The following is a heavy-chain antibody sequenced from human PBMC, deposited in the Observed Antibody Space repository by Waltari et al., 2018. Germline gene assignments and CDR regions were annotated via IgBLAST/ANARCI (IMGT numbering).Heavy chain of an antibody. Sequence: EVQLVESGGGLVQPGGSLRLSCAASGFTFSSYSMNWVRQAPGKGLEWVSYIISSSSTIYYADSVKGRFTISRDNAKNSLYLQMNSLRAEDTAVYYCARGKLVPYDYWGQGTLVTVSS. CDR2: IISSSSTI. D-gene: IGHD6-13*01. V-gene: IGHV3-48*04. CDR1: GFTFSSYS. CDR3: ARGKLVPYDY. J-gene: IGHJ4*02.